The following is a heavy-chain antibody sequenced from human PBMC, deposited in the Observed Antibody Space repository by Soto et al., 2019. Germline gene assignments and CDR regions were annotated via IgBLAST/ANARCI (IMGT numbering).Heavy chain of an antibody. CDR2: IWYDGSNK. CDR1: GFTFSSYG. D-gene: IGHD6-6*01. CDR3: ARSGSSSPLYYFDY. J-gene: IGHJ4*02. Sequence: GGSLRLSCAASGFTFSSYGMHWVRQAPGKGLEWVAVIWYDGSNKYYADSVKGRFTISRDNSKNTLYLQMNSLRAEDTAVYYCARSGSSSPLYYFDYWGQGTLVTVSS. V-gene: IGHV3-33*01.